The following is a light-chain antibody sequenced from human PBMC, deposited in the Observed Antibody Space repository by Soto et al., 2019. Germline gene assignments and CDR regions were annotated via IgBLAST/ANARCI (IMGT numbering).Light chain of an antibody. V-gene: IGKV3-20*01. J-gene: IGKJ4*01. Sequence: EIVLTQSPGTLSLSPGERATLSCRASHSISSDTLAWYQQKPGQPPRLLIYATSSRATGIPDRFSGSGSGTDFTLTISRLEPEDFAVYYCQQYNNWPPLTFGGGTKVEIE. CDR1: HSISSDT. CDR3: QQYNNWPPLT. CDR2: ATS.